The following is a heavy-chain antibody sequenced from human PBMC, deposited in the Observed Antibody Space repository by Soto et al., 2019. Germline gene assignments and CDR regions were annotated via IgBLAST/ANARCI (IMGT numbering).Heavy chain of an antibody. D-gene: IGHD3-9*01. J-gene: IGHJ5*02. V-gene: IGHV3-7*03. CDR3: ARDLFRYYDILTGYYNAGWFDP. CDR1: GFTFSSYW. CDR2: IKQDGSEK. Sequence: PGGSLRLSCAASGFTFSSYWMSWVRQAPGKGLEWVANIKQDGSEKYYVDSVKGRFTISRDNAKNSLYLQMNSLRAEDTAVYYCARDLFRYYDILTGYYNAGWFDPWGQGTLVTVSS.